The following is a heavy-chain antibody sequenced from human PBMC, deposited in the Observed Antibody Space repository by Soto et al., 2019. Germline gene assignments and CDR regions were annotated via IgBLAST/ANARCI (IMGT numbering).Heavy chain of an antibody. CDR1: GYIFTSYG. J-gene: IGHJ4*02. D-gene: IGHD1-26*01. Sequence: AAVKVACKASGYIFTSYGISWVRQAPGQGLEWMGWISAYNGNINYAQKLQGRVTMTTDTSTSTAYMELRSLRSDDTAVYYCARVGGSYYFDYWSQGTLVTVSS. V-gene: IGHV1-18*04. CDR3: ARVGGSYYFDY. CDR2: ISAYNGNI.